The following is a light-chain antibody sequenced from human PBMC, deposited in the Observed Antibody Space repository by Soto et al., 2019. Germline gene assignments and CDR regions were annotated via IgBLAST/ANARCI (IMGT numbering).Light chain of an antibody. V-gene: IGLV1-40*01. CDR3: QSYDSGLSGDVV. Sequence: QSVLTQPPSVSGAPGQRVTISCTGSSSNIGAGYDVHWYQQLPGTAPKLLIYGNSNRPSGVPDLFSGSKSGTSASPAVTGLQAEDEADYYCQSYDSGLSGDVVFGGGTKLTVL. J-gene: IGLJ2*01. CDR2: GNS. CDR1: SSNIGAGYD.